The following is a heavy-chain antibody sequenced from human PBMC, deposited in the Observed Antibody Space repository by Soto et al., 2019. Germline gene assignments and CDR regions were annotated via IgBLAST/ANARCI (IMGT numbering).Heavy chain of an antibody. V-gene: IGHV1-69*19. D-gene: IGHD3-10*01. CDR3: AVAAVREIMAQEASGMAV. Sequence: QVQLVQSGAEVKTPGSSVKVSCKASGGTLSDYAISWVRQAPGQGLEWMGGIMPTVDSANYAQNFKGTLTISADESTSTANLELSSLRSDDPAVYYCAVAAVREIMAQEASGMAVWGQGTTVIVS. J-gene: IGHJ6*02. CDR2: IMPTVDSA. CDR1: GGTLSDYA.